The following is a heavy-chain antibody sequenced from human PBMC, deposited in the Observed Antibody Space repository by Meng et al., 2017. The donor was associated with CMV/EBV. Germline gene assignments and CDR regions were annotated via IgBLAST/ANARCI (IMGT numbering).Heavy chain of an antibody. CDR1: GFTFSSYW. D-gene: IGHD2-21*01. J-gene: IGHJ4*02. CDR3: AKGVYSLD. V-gene: IGHV3-7*03. Sequence: GESLKISCAASGFTFSSYWMSWVRQAPGKGLEWVANIKQDGSEKYYVDSVKGRFTISRDNSKNTLYLQMNSLRAEDTAVYYCAKGVYSLDWGQGTLVTVSS. CDR2: IKQDGSEK.